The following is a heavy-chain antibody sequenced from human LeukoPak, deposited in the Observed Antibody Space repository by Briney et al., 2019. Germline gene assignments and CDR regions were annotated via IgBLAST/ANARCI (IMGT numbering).Heavy chain of an antibody. V-gene: IGHV3-23*01. D-gene: IGHD1-26*01. CDR2: ITGGGGGT. Sequence: GGSLRLSCAASGFTFSIYAMSWVRQAPGKGLEWVSVITGGGGGTYYADSVKGRFTISRDNSKNTLYLQMNSLRAEDTAVYYCAKGGKWDVTPFDYWGQGTLVTVSS. J-gene: IGHJ4*02. CDR3: AKGGKWDVTPFDY. CDR1: GFTFSIYA.